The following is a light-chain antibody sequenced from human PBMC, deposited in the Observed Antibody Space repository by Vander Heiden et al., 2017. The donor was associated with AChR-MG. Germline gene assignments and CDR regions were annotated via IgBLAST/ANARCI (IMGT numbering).Light chain of an antibody. CDR2: DAS. Sequence: DIQMTQSPSTLSASVGDRVTITCRARQSISSWLGWYQQKPGKAPKLLIYDASSLERGVPSRFSGSGSGTEFTLTISSLQPDDFATYYCQQDNSYWTFGQGTKVEIK. CDR3: QQDNSYWT. V-gene: IGKV1-5*01. CDR1: QSISSW. J-gene: IGKJ1*01.